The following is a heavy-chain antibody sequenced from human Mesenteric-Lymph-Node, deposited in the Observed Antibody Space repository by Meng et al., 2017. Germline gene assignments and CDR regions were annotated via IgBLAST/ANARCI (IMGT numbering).Heavy chain of an antibody. J-gene: IGHJ5*02. CDR1: GGSISNNY. Sequence: HLQEAGPGLVEPSEPLSRPCTGSGGSISNNYWSWIRQPPGKGLEWIGFIYYSGSTTYNPSLKSRVSISVDTSKNQFSLNLSSVTAADTAVYYCARHLEGYYSSKGYSSFDPWGQGTLVTVSS. CDR3: ARHLEGYYSSKGYSSFDP. CDR2: IYYSGST. V-gene: IGHV4-59*08. D-gene: IGHD2-2*01.